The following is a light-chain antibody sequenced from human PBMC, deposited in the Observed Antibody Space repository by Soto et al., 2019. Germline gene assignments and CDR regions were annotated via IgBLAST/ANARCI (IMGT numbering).Light chain of an antibody. CDR1: SSDVGGYNY. Sequence: QAVVTQPPSASGSPGQSVTISCTGSSSDVGGYNYVSWYQQHPGKAPKLMIYDVIKRPSGVPDRFSGSKSGDTASLTVSGLQAEDEADYYCSSYAGSSNVVFGGGTKLTVL. CDR3: SSYAGSSNVV. CDR2: DVI. J-gene: IGLJ2*01. V-gene: IGLV2-8*01.